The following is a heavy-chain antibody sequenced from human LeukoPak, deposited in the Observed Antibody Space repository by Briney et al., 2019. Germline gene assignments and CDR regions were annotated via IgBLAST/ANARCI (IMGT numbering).Heavy chain of an antibody. CDR1: GFTFSSYS. CDR2: ISSSSSYI. Sequence: GGSLRLSCAASGFTFSSYSMNWVRQAPGKGLEWVSSISSSSSYIYYADSVKGRFTISRDNAKNSLYLQMNSLRAEDTAAYYCAKSYAYSRVRGVIAHWGQGTLVTVSS. J-gene: IGHJ4*02. CDR3: AKSYAYSRVRGVIAH. V-gene: IGHV3-21*01. D-gene: IGHD3-10*01.